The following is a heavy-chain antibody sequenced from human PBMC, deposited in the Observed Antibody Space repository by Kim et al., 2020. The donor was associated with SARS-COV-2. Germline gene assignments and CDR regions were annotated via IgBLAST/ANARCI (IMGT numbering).Heavy chain of an antibody. D-gene: IGHD6-6*01. J-gene: IGHJ6*02. CDR3: ARVKAARPDSYYGMDV. CDR2: IYHSGST. CDR1: GGSISSSNW. Sequence: SETLSLTCAVSGGSISSSNWWSWVRQPPGKALEWIGEIYHSGSTNYNPSLKSRVTISVDKSKNQFSLKLSSVTAADTAVYYCARVKAARPDSYYGMDVWGQGTTVTVSS. V-gene: IGHV4-4*02.